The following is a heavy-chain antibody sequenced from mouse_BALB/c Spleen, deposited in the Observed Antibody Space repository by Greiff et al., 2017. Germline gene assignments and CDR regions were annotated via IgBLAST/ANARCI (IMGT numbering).Heavy chain of an antibody. CDR3: GRGGLYGNLDY. Sequence: EVKLMESGGGLVQPGGSRKLSCAASGFTFSSFGMHWVRQAPEKGLEWVAYISSGSSTIYYADTVKGRVTISRDNPKNTLFLQMTSLRSEDTAMYYCGRGGLYGNLDYWGQGTTLTVSS. D-gene: IGHD2-1*01. CDR1: GFTFSSFG. CDR2: ISSGSSTI. J-gene: IGHJ2*01. V-gene: IGHV5-17*02.